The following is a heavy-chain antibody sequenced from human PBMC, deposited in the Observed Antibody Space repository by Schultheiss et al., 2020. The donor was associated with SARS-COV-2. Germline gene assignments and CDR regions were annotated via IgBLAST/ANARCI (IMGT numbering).Heavy chain of an antibody. J-gene: IGHJ6*03. V-gene: IGHV3-30*06. CDR1: GFTFSSYG. D-gene: IGHD3-3*01. CDR2: ISYDGSNK. Sequence: GSLRLSCAASGFTFSSYGMHWVRQAPGKGLEWVAVISYDGSNKYYADSVKGRFTISRDNSKNTLYLQMNSLRAEDTAVYYCAKGGQSSYYDFWSGYPDYYYYYMDVWGQGTTVTVSS. CDR3: AKGGQSSYYDFWSGYPDYYYYYMDV.